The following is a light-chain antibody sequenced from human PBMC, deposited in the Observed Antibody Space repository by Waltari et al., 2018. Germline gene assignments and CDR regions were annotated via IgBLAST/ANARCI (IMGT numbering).Light chain of an antibody. CDR3: QQYYATPRT. CDR1: QTILDNADKSNY. Sequence: DFVMTQSPDSLAVSLGGRATINCRSSQTILDNADKSNYLAWYQHKPGQPPKLLISWASARESVVPDRFTGSGSGTDFTLTITSLQAEDVAIYYCQQYYATPRTFGQGTKVEVK. V-gene: IGKV4-1*01. CDR2: WAS. J-gene: IGKJ1*01.